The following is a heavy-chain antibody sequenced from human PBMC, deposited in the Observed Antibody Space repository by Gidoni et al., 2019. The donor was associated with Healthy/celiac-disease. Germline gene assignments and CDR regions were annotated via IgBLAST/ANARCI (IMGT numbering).Heavy chain of an antibody. D-gene: IGHD2-15*01. CDR2: IYYSGST. CDR3: ARDGPGYCSGGSCYFDY. Sequence: QVQLQESGPGLVKPSQTLSLTCTVSGGSIRSGGYYWSWIRQHPGKGLEWIGYIYYSGSTYYNPSLKSRVTISVDTSKNQFSLKLSSVTAADTAVYYCARDGPGYCSGGSCYFDYWGQGTLVTVSS. CDR1: GGSIRSGGYY. J-gene: IGHJ4*02. V-gene: IGHV4-31*03.